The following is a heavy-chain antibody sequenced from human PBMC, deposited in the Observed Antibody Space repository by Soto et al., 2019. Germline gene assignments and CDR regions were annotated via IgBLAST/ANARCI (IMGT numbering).Heavy chain of an antibody. Sequence: EVQVLESGGGLVQPGGSLRLSCAASGFSFGDYAMSWVRQAPGKGREWVSGISGTGSRTSYADSVRGRFTISRDNVNNTLSLQMDSLRAEDTAVYYCARGGRYTYGYGDYSYGMDVWGQGTTVTVSS. CDR2: ISGTGSRT. V-gene: IGHV3-23*01. CDR3: ARGGRYTYGYGDYSYGMDV. J-gene: IGHJ6*02. D-gene: IGHD5-18*01. CDR1: GFSFGDYA.